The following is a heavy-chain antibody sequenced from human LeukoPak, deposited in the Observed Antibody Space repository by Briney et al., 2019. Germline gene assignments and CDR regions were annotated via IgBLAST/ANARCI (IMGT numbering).Heavy chain of an antibody. D-gene: IGHD3-9*01. CDR3: ARVLLRGILNYRNWFDP. J-gene: IGHJ5*02. Sequence: GGSLRLSCAASGFTFSSYSMNWVRQAPGKGLEWVSSVSSSSSYIYYADSVKGRFTISRDNAKNSLYLQMNSLRAEDTAVYYCARVLLRGILNYRNWFDPWGQGTLVTVSS. CDR1: GFTFSSYS. V-gene: IGHV3-21*01. CDR2: VSSSSSYI.